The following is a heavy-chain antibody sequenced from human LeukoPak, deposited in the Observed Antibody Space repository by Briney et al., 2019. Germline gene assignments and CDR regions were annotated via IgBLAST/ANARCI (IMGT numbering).Heavy chain of an antibody. Sequence: ASVKVSCKASGYTFTGYYMHWVRQAPEQGLEWMGWINPNSGGTNYAQKFQGRVTMTRDTSNSTAYMELSRLRSDDTAVYYCARDWRLWFGELLFDYWGQGTLVTVSS. CDR2: INPNSGGT. CDR1: GYTFTGYY. J-gene: IGHJ4*02. D-gene: IGHD3-10*01. CDR3: ARDWRLWFGELLFDY. V-gene: IGHV1-2*02.